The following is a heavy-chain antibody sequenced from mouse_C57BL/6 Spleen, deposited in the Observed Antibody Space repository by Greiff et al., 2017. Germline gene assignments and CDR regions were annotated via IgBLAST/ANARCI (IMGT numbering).Heavy chain of an antibody. Sequence: QVQLQQSGAELVKPGASVTISCKASGYAFSSSWLNWVKQRPGKGLEWIGQLYPGDGDTTYNGKFKGKATLTADKSSSTAYMQLSSLTSEDSAVYFCARRSSGYVGAMDYWGQGTSVTVSS. CDR2: LYPGDGDT. J-gene: IGHJ4*01. D-gene: IGHD3-2*02. CDR3: ARRSSGYVGAMDY. V-gene: IGHV1-80*01. CDR1: GYAFSSSW.